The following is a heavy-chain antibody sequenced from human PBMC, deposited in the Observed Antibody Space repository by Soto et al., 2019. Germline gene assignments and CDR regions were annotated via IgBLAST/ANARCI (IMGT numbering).Heavy chain of an antibody. V-gene: IGHV3-21*01. Sequence: GGSLRLSCASSGFTFSSYSMNWVRQAPGKGLEWVSSISSSSSYIYYADSVKGRFTISRDNAKNSLYLQMNSLRAEDTAVYYCARDSLNPPSPIAAAAGWYFDLWGRGTLVTVS. J-gene: IGHJ2*01. CDR1: GFTFSSYS. D-gene: IGHD6-13*01. CDR2: ISSSSSYI. CDR3: ARDSLNPPSPIAAAAGWYFDL.